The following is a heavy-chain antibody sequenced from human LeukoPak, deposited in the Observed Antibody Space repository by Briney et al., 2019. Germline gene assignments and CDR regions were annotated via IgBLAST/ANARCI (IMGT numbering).Heavy chain of an antibody. J-gene: IGHJ4*02. D-gene: IGHD3-22*01. V-gene: IGHV3-48*04. Sequence: GGSLRLSCAASGFTFSSYSMNWVRQAPGKGLEWVSYISSSSSTIYYADSVKGRFTISRDNAKNSLYLQMNSLRAEDTAVYYCARDSGKTYYYDSSGIFDYWGQGTLVTVSS. CDR2: ISSSSSTI. CDR3: ARDSGKTYYYDSSGIFDY. CDR1: GFTFSSYS.